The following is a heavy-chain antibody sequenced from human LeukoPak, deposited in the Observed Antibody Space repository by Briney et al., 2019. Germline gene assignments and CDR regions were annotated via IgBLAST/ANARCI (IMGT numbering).Heavy chain of an antibody. J-gene: IGHJ4*02. D-gene: IGHD6-6*01. V-gene: IGHV3-23*01. Sequence: GGSLRLSCAASGFIFSNYAMSWVRQAPGKGLEWVSGIRGSGGSTYYADSVKGRFTISRDNFKNTVDLQMNSLRGEDTAVYYCAKDQSSSSTYDYWGQGTLVTVSS. CDR3: AKDQSSSSTYDY. CDR1: GFIFSNYA. CDR2: IRGSGGST.